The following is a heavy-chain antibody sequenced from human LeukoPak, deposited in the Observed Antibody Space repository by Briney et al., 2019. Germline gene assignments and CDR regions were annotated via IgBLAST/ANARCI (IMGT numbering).Heavy chain of an antibody. CDR2: ISSNGGST. Sequence: PGGSLRLSCAASGFTFSSYAIHWVRQAPGKGLEYVSGISSNGGSTYYANSVKGRFTISRDDSKNTVYFQMGSLRAEDMAVYYCARSYRSGWYYFDYWGQGTRVTVSS. V-gene: IGHV3-64*01. CDR1: GFTFSSYA. J-gene: IGHJ4*02. CDR3: ARSYRSGWYYFDY. D-gene: IGHD6-19*01.